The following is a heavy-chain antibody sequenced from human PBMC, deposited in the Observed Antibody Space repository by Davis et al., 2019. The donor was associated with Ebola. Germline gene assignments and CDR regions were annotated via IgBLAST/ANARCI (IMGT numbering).Heavy chain of an antibody. CDR1: GFVFRSYV. CDR2: HGTSGDT. Sequence: GGSLRLSCAASGFVFRSYVMSWVRRAPGKGLEWVSTHGTSGDTYYADSVKGRFTISRDNSKNTLYLQMNSLRVEDTAIYFCVKDTSNIWFDIWGQGTMVTVSS. J-gene: IGHJ3*02. CDR3: VKDTSNIWFDI. V-gene: IGHV3-23*01. D-gene: IGHD1-26*01.